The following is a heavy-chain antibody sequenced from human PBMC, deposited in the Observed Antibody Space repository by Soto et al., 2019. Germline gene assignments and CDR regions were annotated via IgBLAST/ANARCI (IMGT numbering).Heavy chain of an antibody. V-gene: IGHV4-34*01. Sequence: SETLSLTCAVYGRSFSGHYWTWLRPPPGKGLEWIGDINHSGGSNQNPSLKSRVTIXLDKTKNQFYLNVKSVNAADXDVYYWARGIGAIAALQGDETDKCYFDCWALGTLLTVYS. CDR1: GRSFSGHY. J-gene: IGHJ4*02. D-gene: IGHD6-25*01. CDR2: INHSGGS. CDR3: ARGIGAIAALQGDETDKCYFDC.